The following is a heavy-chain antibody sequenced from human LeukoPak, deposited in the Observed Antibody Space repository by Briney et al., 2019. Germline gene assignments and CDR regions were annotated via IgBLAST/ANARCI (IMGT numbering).Heavy chain of an antibody. J-gene: IGHJ6*03. D-gene: IGHD3-10*01. Sequence: GSSVKVSCKPSGGNFRSYALSWVRQAPGQGLEWMGRGIPIFSTANYAQKFQGRVKITTEESTSTVYMELSSLTSEDTAVYYCGREAVGSGGGFPYYYFMDVWGKGTTVTVSS. CDR1: GGNFRSYA. CDR2: GIPIFSTA. CDR3: GREAVGSGGGFPYYYFMDV. V-gene: IGHV1-69*05.